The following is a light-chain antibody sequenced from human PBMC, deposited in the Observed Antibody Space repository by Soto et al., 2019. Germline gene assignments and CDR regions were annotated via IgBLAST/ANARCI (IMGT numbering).Light chain of an antibody. Sequence: QSVLTQPPSASGTPGQRVTISCSGSSSNVGSYTVNWYQQLPGTAPKLLIYGNNQRPSGGPDRFSGSKSGTSASLAISGLQSEDEADYYWAAWEDSLNGYVFGTGTKVTVL. V-gene: IGLV1-44*01. CDR1: SSNVGSYT. CDR2: GNN. CDR3: AAWEDSLNGYV. J-gene: IGLJ1*01.